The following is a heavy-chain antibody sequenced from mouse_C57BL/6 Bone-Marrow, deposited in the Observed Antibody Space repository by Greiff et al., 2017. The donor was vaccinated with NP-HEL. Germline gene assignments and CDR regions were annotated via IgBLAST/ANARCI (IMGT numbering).Heavy chain of an antibody. Sequence: VQLRESVAELVRPGASVKLSCTASGFNLKNNAMHWVKQRPEQGLEWMGRIEPANGNTKYAPKFQGKATITADTSSNTAYLQRRSLTSEDTAIYYCARMWTYDGYYEDMDYWGQGTSVTVSS. CDR3: ARMWTYDGYYEDMDY. D-gene: IGHD2-3*01. CDR2: IEPANGNT. CDR1: GFNLKNNA. V-gene: IGHV14-3*01. J-gene: IGHJ4*01.